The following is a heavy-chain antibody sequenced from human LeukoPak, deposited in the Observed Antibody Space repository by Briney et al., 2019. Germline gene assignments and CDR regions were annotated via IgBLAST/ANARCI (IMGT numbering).Heavy chain of an antibody. Sequence: GGSLRLSCAASGFTFSSYWMSWVRQAPGKGLEWVATIRQDGSQKYYVDSVKGRFTVSRDNGKNSLYLQMNSLRAEDTAVYYCSGSAMGYYYYYMDVWGKGTTVTVSS. CDR2: IRQDGSQK. CDR1: GFTFSSYW. D-gene: IGHD5-18*01. CDR3: SGSAMGYYYYYMDV. V-gene: IGHV3-7*01. J-gene: IGHJ6*03.